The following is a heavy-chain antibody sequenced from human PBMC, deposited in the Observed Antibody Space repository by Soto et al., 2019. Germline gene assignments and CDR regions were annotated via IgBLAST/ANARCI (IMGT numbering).Heavy chain of an antibody. CDR1: GLTFSSHD. Sequence: GGSLRLSXTASGLTFSSHDMSWVRQAPGKGLEWVSSISSGSSYIYYADSVKGRFTISRDNANNSLYLRMNSLRAEDTAVYYCATYTGSYYHYGMDVWGQGTTVTVSS. V-gene: IGHV3-21*01. CDR2: ISSGSSYI. J-gene: IGHJ6*02. CDR3: ATYTGSYYHYGMDV. D-gene: IGHD5-12*01.